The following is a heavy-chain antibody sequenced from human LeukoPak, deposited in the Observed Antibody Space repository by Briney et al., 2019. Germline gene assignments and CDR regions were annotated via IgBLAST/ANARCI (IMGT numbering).Heavy chain of an antibody. J-gene: IGHJ4*02. CDR1: VFSFNSYA. Sequence: GGSLRLSCAASVFSFNSYAMAWVRQAPGKGLESVSTISGPGGDTYYADSVKGRFTISRDNSKNTLYLQMDSLRAEDTAIYYGCSNWNFDYWGQGTLVTVSS. D-gene: IGHD1-1*01. CDR3: CSNWNFDY. V-gene: IGHV3-23*01. CDR2: ISGPGGDT.